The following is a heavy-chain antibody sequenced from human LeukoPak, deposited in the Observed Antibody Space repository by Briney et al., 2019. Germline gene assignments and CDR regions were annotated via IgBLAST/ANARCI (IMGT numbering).Heavy chain of an antibody. Sequence: ASVKVSCKASGYTFTGYYMHWVRQAPGQGLEWMGWINPNSGGTNYAQKFQGRVTMTRDTSISTAYMEPSRLRSDDTAVYYCARAYYDFWSGYYQGGEYFQHWGQGTLVTVSS. J-gene: IGHJ1*01. CDR3: ARAYYDFWSGYYQGGEYFQH. CDR1: GYTFTGYY. V-gene: IGHV1-2*02. CDR2: INPNSGGT. D-gene: IGHD3-3*01.